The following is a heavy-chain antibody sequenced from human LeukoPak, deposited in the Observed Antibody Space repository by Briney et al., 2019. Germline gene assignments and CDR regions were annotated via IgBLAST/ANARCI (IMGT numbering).Heavy chain of an antibody. CDR3: ARESKTVAPD. CDR2: INPNSGGT. D-gene: IGHD4-23*01. CDR1: GYTFTGYY. Sequence: ASVKVYCKASGYTFTGYYMHWVPQAPGQGLEWMGWINPNSGGTNYAQKFQGWVTMTRDTSISTAYMELSRLRSDDTAVYYCARESKTVAPDWGQGTLVTVSS. J-gene: IGHJ4*02. V-gene: IGHV1-2*04.